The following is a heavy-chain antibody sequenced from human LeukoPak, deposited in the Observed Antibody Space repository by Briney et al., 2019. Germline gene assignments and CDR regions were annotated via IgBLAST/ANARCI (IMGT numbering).Heavy chain of an antibody. CDR1: GFIFSSYW. CDR2: IKQDGSEK. CDR3: ARGGYSSSSVDY. Sequence: PGGSLRLSCAASGFIFSSYWMSWVRQAPGKGLEWVANIKQDGSEKYYVDSVKSRFTISRDNAKNSLYLQMSSLRGEDTAVYYCARGGYSSSSVDYWGQGTLVTVSS. J-gene: IGHJ4*02. D-gene: IGHD6-6*01. V-gene: IGHV3-7*01.